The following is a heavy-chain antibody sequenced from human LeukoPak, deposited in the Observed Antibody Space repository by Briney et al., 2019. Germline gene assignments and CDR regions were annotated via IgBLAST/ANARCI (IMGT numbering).Heavy chain of an antibody. CDR1: GFTFSSYA. D-gene: IGHD6-19*01. J-gene: IGHJ4*02. CDR2: ISGSGGST. V-gene: IGHV3-23*01. CDR3: ANNRGSGWKSDY. Sequence: GGSLRLSCAASGFTFSSYAMSWVRQAPGKGLEWVSAISGSGGSTYYADSVKGRFTISRDNSKNTLYLQMNSLRAEDTAVYYCANNRGSGWKSDYWGQGTLVTVSS.